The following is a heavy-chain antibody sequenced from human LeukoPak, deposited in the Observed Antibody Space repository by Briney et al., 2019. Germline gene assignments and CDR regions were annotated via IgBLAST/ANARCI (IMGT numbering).Heavy chain of an antibody. CDR1: GGSIRSYY. Sequence: SETLSLTCTVSGGSIRSYYWSWIRQPPGKGLEWIGSIYYGGSTNYNPSLKSRLTISVDTSKNQFSLKLSSVTAADTAVYYCARHSGTMIVTLSWFDPWGQGTLVAVSS. V-gene: IGHV4-59*08. J-gene: IGHJ5*02. D-gene: IGHD3-22*01. CDR3: ARHSGTMIVTLSWFDP. CDR2: IYYGGST.